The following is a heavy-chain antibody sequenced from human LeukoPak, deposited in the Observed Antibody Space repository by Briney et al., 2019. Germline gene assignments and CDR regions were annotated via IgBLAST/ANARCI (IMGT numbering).Heavy chain of an antibody. CDR3: ARAPDTEFDY. V-gene: IGHV3-53*01. D-gene: IGHD5-18*01. Sequence: GGSLRLSCAASGFTVSSNYMSWVRQAPGKGLEWVSVIYSGGSTYYADSVKGRFTISRGNSKNTLYLQMNSLRAEDTAVYYCARAPDTEFDYWGQGTLVTVSS. J-gene: IGHJ4*02. CDR1: GFTVSSNY. CDR2: IYSGGST.